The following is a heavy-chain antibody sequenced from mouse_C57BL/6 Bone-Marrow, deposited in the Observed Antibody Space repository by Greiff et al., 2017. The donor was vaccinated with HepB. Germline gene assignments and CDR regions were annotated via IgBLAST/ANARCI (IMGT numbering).Heavy chain of an antibody. CDR1: GYAFTNYL. CDR2: INPGSGGT. CDR3: ARGRGYAMDY. V-gene: IGHV1-54*01. J-gene: IGHJ4*01. Sequence: QVQLQQSGAELVRPGTSVKVSCKASGYAFTNYLIEWVKQRPGQGLEWIGVINPGSGGTNYNEKFKGKATLTADKSSSTAYMQLSSLTSEDSAVYFCARGRGYAMDYWGQGTSVTVSS. D-gene: IGHD3-3*01.